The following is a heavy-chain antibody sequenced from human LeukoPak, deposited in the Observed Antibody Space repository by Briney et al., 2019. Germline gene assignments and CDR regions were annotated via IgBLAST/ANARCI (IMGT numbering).Heavy chain of an antibody. CDR3: AKEEGSGYYYYFDY. V-gene: IGHV3-9*01. D-gene: IGHD3-22*01. Sequence: GGSLRLFCGSSGFTFDDYAMHWVRQARGKGLEEVSGISWNSGSIGYADSVKGRVTISRDNAENSLYLQMNSLRAEDTALYYCAKEEGSGYYYYFDYWGQGTLVTVSS. CDR1: GFTFDDYA. J-gene: IGHJ4*02. CDR2: ISWNSGSI.